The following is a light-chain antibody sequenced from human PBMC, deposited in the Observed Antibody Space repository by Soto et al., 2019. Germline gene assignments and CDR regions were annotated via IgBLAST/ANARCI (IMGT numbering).Light chain of an antibody. CDR3: SSYPSFNSR. Sequence: QSALPQPASVSGSPGQSITISCTGTSSDVGANNDVSWYQQHPGKAPKLMIYDVFNRPSGVSDHFSGSKSGNTASLTISGLQAEDEADYFCSSYPSFNSRFGGGTKLTV. CDR1: SSDVGANND. J-gene: IGLJ3*02. V-gene: IGLV2-14*03. CDR2: DVF.